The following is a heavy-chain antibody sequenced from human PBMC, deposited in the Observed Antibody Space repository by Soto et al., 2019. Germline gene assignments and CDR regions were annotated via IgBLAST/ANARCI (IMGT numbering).Heavy chain of an antibody. V-gene: IGHV3-7*01. Sequence: EVQLVESGGGLVQPGGSLRLSCAASGFNFGSYWMSWVRQAPGKGLEWVATIKQGGSENYNVDSVKGRFTISRDNAENLLYLQLSSLKSDDTAVYFCARGSQWQADYWGQGTLVTVSS. CDR3: ARGSQWQADY. J-gene: IGHJ4*02. CDR1: GFNFGSYW. D-gene: IGHD6-19*01. CDR2: IKQGGSEN.